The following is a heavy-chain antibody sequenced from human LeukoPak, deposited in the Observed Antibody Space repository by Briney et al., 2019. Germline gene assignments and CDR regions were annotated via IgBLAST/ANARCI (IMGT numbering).Heavy chain of an antibody. CDR1: GYTLTQLS. V-gene: IGHV1-24*01. Sequence: ASVKVSCKVSGYTLTQLSMHWVSQAGGKGLEWMGGFDPEDGETIYAQEFQGRVTMAEHTSTDTAYMVLSSLRSEDTAVYYCATEDYYYDISGYSFDYWGQGTLVTVSS. CDR2: FDPEDGET. CDR3: ATEDYYYDISGYSFDY. J-gene: IGHJ4*02. D-gene: IGHD3-22*01.